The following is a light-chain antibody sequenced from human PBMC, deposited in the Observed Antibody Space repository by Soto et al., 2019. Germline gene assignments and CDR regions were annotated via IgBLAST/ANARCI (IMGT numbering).Light chain of an antibody. Sequence: QSVLTQPPSVSAAPGQKVTISCSGSSDNVGRNFVSWYQQLPGMAPKVVSFDNNKRPSGIPDRFSGSKSGTSATLVITGLQTGDEADYYCGAWDSSLSNFVFGTGTKLTVL. J-gene: IGLJ1*01. CDR1: SDNVGRNF. CDR2: DNN. V-gene: IGLV1-51*01. CDR3: GAWDSSLSNFV.